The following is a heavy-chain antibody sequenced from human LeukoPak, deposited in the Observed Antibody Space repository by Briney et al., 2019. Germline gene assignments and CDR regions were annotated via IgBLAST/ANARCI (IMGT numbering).Heavy chain of an antibody. CDR3: ARDGYYDSSGYSCFDY. D-gene: IGHD3-22*01. CDR2: VHASGTS. CDR1: GVSISSFH. Sequence: SETLSLTCTVSGVSISSFHWSWIRQPAGKGLEWIGRVHASGTSNYNPSLESRVTMSGDTSKNQFSLSLSSVTAADTAVYYCARDGYYDSSGYSCFDYWGQGTLVTVSA. V-gene: IGHV4-4*07. J-gene: IGHJ4*02.